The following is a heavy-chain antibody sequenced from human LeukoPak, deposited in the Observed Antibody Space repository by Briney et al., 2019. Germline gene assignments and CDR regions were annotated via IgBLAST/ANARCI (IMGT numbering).Heavy chain of an antibody. J-gene: IGHJ4*02. CDR1: GSTFSSYA. CDR3: AKDLGSGYNLAYYFDY. CDR2: ISGSGGST. D-gene: IGHD5-12*01. Sequence: GGSLRLSCAASGSTFSSYAMSWVRQAPGKGLEWVSAISGSGGSTYYADSVKGRFTISRDNSKNTLYLQMNSLRAEDTAVYYCAKDLGSGYNLAYYFDYWGQGTLVTVSS. V-gene: IGHV3-23*01.